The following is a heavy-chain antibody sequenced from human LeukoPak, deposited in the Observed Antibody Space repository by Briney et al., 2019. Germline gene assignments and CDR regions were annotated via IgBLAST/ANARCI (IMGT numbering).Heavy chain of an antibody. D-gene: IGHD6-13*01. CDR3: ARGKSLRHSRPIDP. CDR1: GYTFTSYD. V-gene: IGHV1-8*01. J-gene: IGHJ5*02. Sequence: ASVKVSCKASGYTFTSYDINWVRQATGQGLEWMGWMNPNSGNTGYAQKFQGRVTMTRNTSISTAYMELSSLRSEDTAVYYCARGKSLRHSRPIDPWGQGTLVTVSS. CDR2: MNPNSGNT.